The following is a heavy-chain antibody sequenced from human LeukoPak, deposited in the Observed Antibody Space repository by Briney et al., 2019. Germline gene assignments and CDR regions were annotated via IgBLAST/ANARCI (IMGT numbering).Heavy chain of an antibody. Sequence: SETLSLTRSVSGASISGYYWSWIRQPAGKGLEWIGLIYSSGSTSYNPSLKSRVTMSVDTSKNQFSLKLSSVTAADTAVYYCARTPIYYYDNSGYYNWGQGTLVTVSS. J-gene: IGHJ4*02. V-gene: IGHV4-4*07. CDR2: IYSSGST. D-gene: IGHD3-22*01. CDR3: ARTPIYYYDNSGYYN. CDR1: GASISGYY.